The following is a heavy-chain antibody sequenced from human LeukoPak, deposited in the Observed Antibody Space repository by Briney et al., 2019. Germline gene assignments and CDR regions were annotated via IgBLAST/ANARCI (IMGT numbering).Heavy chain of an antibody. D-gene: IGHD6-19*01. J-gene: IGHJ5*02. CDR2: MSPNSGNT. Sequence: ASVKVSCKASGYTFTSYDINWVRQATGQGLEWMGWMSPNSGNTGYAQKFQGRVTITRNTSISTAYMELSSLRSEDTAVYYCARVYSSGWYHWFDTWGQGTLVTISS. V-gene: IGHV1-8*03. CDR3: ARVYSSGWYHWFDT. CDR1: GYTFTSYD.